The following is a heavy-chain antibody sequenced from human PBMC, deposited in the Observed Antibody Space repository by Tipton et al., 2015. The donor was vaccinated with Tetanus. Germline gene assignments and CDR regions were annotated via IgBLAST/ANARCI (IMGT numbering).Heavy chain of an antibody. V-gene: IGHV4-61*08. CDR1: GSSISRSGHY. CDR3: ARGTGDY. D-gene: IGHD1-14*01. Sequence: GLVKPSETLSLTCTVSGSSISRSGHYWSWIRQPPGKGLEWIGYIYYSGSTNYNPSLKSRVTISVDTSKNQFSLKLSSVTAADTAVYYCARGTGDYWGQGTLVTVSS. J-gene: IGHJ4*02. CDR2: IYYSGST.